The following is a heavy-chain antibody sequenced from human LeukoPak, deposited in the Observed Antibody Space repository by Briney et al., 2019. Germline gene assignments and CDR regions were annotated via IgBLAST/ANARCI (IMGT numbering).Heavy chain of an antibody. J-gene: IGHJ4*02. CDR2: IYTSGST. D-gene: IGHD4-23*01. V-gene: IGHV4-4*07. Sequence: SETLSLTCTVSGGPISSYYWSWIRQPAGKGLEWIGRIYTSGSTNYNPSLKSRVTMSVDTSKNQFSLKLSSVAAADTAVYHCARDGPYGGLDYWGQGTLVTVSS. CDR3: ARDGPYGGLDY. CDR1: GGPISSYY.